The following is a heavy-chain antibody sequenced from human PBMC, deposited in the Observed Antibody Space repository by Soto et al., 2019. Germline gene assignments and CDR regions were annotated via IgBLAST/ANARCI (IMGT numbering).Heavy chain of an antibody. J-gene: IGHJ3*02. CDR3: AKGNPGPDAFDI. CDR1: GFTFSSYG. CDR2: ISYDGSNK. Sequence: QVQLVESGGGVVQPGRSLRLSCAASGFTFSSYGIHWVRQAPGKGLEWVAVISYDGSNKYYGDSVKGRFTISRDNSKNTLYLQMSSLRAEDTAVYYCAKGNPGPDAFDIWGQGTMVTVSS. V-gene: IGHV3-30*18.